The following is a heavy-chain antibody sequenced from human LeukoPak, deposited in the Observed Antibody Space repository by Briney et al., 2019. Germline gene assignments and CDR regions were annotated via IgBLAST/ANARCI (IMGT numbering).Heavy chain of an antibody. J-gene: IGHJ5*02. V-gene: IGHV5-51*01. CDR1: GYSFTSYW. CDR2: IYPGDSDT. Sequence: GESLKISCKGSGYSFTSYWIGWVRQMPGKGLEWMGIIYPGDSDTRYSPSFQGQVTISADKSISTAYLQWSSLKASDTAMYYCARGHDYGDYPVLYNWFDPWGQGTLVTVSS. CDR3: ARGHDYGDYPVLYNWFDP. D-gene: IGHD4-17*01.